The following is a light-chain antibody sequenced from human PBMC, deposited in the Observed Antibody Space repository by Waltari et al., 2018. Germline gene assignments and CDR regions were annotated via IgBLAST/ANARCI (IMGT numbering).Light chain of an antibody. Sequence: EIVLTQSPATLSLSPGERATLSCGASQSVSSYVAWYQQKPGQAPRLLIYDASNRATGIPARFSGSGSGTDFTLTISSLEPEDFAVYYCQQRSNWPPALTFGGGTKVEIK. CDR3: QQRSNWPPALT. CDR1: QSVSSY. J-gene: IGKJ4*01. CDR2: DAS. V-gene: IGKV3-11*01.